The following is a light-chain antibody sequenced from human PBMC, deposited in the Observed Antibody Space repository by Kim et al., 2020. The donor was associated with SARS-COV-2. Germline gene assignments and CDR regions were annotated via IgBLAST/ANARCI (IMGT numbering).Light chain of an antibody. V-gene: IGKV3-11*01. J-gene: IGKJ4*01. Sequence: PGERAPLSCRASQSVGNSLAWFQQKPGQAPRLLIFETSNRATGIPARFSGSGSGTAFTLTISSLEPEDFAVYYCQQRYNWPLTFGGGTKVDIK. CDR3: QQRYNWPLT. CDR1: QSVGNS. CDR2: ETS.